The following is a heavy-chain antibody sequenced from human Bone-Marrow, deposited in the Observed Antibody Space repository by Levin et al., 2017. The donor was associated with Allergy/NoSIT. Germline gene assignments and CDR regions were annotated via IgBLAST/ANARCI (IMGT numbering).Heavy chain of an antibody. Sequence: GGSLRLSCAASGFIFSNYGMHWVRQAPGKGLEWVAVISYDGANKYYADSVKGRFTISRDNSKNTLYLQMNTLRPEDTAIYFCANGKTFFDSSILYGTFHVWGQGTMVTVSS. CDR1: GFIFSNYG. D-gene: IGHD5/OR15-5a*01. CDR2: ISYDGANK. J-gene: IGHJ3*01. V-gene: IGHV3-30*18. CDR3: ANGKTFFDSSILYGTFHV.